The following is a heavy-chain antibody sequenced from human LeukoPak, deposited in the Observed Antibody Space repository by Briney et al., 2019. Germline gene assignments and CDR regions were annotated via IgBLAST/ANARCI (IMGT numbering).Heavy chain of an antibody. J-gene: IGHJ6*02. CDR1: GYTFTSYG. CDR2: ISAYNGNT. Sequence: ASVKVSCKASGYTFTSYGISWVRQAPGQGLEWMGWISAYNGNTNYAQKLQGRVTMTTDTSTSTAYMELRSLRSDDTAVYYCATSLGHYYDRSGYSGPYYYYGMDVWGQGTTVTVSS. D-gene: IGHD3-22*01. CDR3: ATSLGHYYDRSGYSGPYYYYGMDV. V-gene: IGHV1-18*01.